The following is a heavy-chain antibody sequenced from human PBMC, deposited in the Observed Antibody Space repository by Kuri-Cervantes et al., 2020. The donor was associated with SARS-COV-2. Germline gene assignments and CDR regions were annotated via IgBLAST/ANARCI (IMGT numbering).Heavy chain of an antibody. D-gene: IGHD5-24*01. CDR2: INHSGST. CDR3: ARGLRWQQPHRNYYYYGMAV. J-gene: IGHJ6*02. Sequence: SETLSLTCAVYGGSFSGYYWSWIRQPPGKGLEWIGEINHSGSTNYNPSLKSRVTISVDTSKNQFSLKLSSVTAADTAVYYCARGLRWQQPHRNYYYYGMAVWGQGTTVTVSS. V-gene: IGHV4-34*01. CDR1: GGSFSGYY.